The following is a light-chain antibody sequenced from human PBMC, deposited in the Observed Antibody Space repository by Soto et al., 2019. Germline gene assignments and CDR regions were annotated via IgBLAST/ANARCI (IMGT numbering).Light chain of an antibody. CDR1: HSISSW. J-gene: IGKJ1*01. Sequence: DVQMTQSPSTLSAXVGGTVTITCRASHSISSWLAWHQQQPGNAPKLLIYDASNLESGVPSRFSASGSGTEFTLTISGLQPDDFATYYCQKYSSYSTFGQGTKVDIK. CDR2: DAS. V-gene: IGKV1-5*01. CDR3: QKYSSYST.